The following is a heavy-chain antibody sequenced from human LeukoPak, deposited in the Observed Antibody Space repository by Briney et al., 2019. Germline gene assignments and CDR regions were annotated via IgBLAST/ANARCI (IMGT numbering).Heavy chain of an antibody. CDR2: IRYDGSNK. CDR3: AKGQGSSWYGAPYYYYYMDV. CDR1: GFTFSSYA. J-gene: IGHJ6*03. V-gene: IGHV3-30*02. D-gene: IGHD6-13*01. Sequence: GGSLRLSCAASGFTFSSYAMHWVRQAPGKGLEWVAFIRYDGSNKYYADSVKGRFTISRDNSKNTLYLQMNSLRAEDTAVYYCAKGQGSSWYGAPYYYYYMDVWGKGTTVTISS.